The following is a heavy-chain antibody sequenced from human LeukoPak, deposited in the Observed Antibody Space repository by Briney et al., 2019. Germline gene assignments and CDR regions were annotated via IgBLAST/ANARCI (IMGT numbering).Heavy chain of an antibody. CDR2: IYTSGST. CDR3: AKSMTWEAFDI. Sequence: SETLSLTCSVSGYSISSGYYWGWIRQPTGKGLKWIGRIYTSGSTNYNPSLKSRVTMSVDTSKNQFSLKLSSVTAADTAVYYCAKSMTWEAFDIWGQGTMVTVSS. J-gene: IGHJ3*02. CDR1: GYSISSGYY. D-gene: IGHD1-26*01. V-gene: IGHV4-4*07.